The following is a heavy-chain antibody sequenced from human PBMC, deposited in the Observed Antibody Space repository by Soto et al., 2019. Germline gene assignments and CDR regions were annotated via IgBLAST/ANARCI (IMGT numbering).Heavy chain of an antibody. D-gene: IGHD3-3*01. J-gene: IGHJ4*02. CDR3: ARGEGKSYYAYHFDT. CDR1: GDSVTSVNYF. V-gene: IGHV4-61*01. CDR2: ISNSGIS. Sequence: SETLSLTCAVSGDSVTSVNYFWTWIRQPPGGGLEWIGYISNSGISKYNPSLKSRVAMSQDTSKNQFSLNLHSVTAADTAVYFCARGEGKSYYAYHFDTWGQGALVTVSS.